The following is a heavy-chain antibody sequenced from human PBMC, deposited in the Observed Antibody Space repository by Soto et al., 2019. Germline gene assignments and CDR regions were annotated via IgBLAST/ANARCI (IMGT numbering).Heavy chain of an antibody. CDR2: ISAHNGNT. CDR3: ARGRYGDY. Sequence: QVHMVQSGAEVKKPGASVKVSCKGSGYAFTTYGITWVRQAPGQGLEWMGWISAHNGNTNYAQKLQGRVTVTRDTSTSTAYMELRSLRSYDPAVYYCARGRYGDYWGQGALVTVSS. V-gene: IGHV1-18*01. D-gene: IGHD1-1*01. J-gene: IGHJ4*02. CDR1: GYAFTTYG.